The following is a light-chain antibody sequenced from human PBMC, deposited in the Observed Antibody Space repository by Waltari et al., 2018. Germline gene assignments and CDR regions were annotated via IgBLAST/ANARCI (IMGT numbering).Light chain of an antibody. Sequence: EMLLPQSPGTLSLSPGERATLSCRASQSVSRTLAWYQQKPGQAPRLLIYDASSRAASIQDRFSGSGSGTDFRLTISRLEPEDFAVYYCQKCGTLPATFGQGTKVEIK. J-gene: IGKJ1*01. CDR2: DAS. CDR1: QSVSRT. V-gene: IGKV3-20*01. CDR3: QKCGTLPAT.